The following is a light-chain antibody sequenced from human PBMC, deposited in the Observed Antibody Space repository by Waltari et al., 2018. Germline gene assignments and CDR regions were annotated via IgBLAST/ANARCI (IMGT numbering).Light chain of an antibody. V-gene: IGLV2-11*01. CDR1: SSDVGGYYL. CDR2: DVS. J-gene: IGLJ2*01. CDR3: CSYAGSFVV. Sequence: QSALTQPRSVSGAPGQSVPISCPGTSSDVGGYYLVSWYQQHPGKAPKLMIYDVSKRPSGVPDRFSGSKSGNTASLTISGLQAEDEADYYCCSYAGSFVVFGGGTKLTVL.